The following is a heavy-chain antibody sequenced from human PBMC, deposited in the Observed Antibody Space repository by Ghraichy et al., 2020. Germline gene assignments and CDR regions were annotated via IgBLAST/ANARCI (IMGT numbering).Heavy chain of an antibody. CDR2: IDKSGTYT. D-gene: IGHD1-14*01. CDR1: GCRISDCY. CDR3: ARGPPFDP. V-gene: IGHV3-11*06. Sequence: GGSLRLSCESSGCRISDCYMSWIRHSPGKGLEWISYIDKSGTYTNYADSMKGRFTIFRDNAKNSLFLQMDSLRVEDTAVYYCARGPPFDPWCQGTRVVVS. J-gene: IGHJ5*02.